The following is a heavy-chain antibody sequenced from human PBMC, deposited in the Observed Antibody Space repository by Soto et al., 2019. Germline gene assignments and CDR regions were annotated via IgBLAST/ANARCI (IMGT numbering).Heavy chain of an antibody. Sequence: GGSLRLSCGASVFTFNSHGMHWVRQAPGKGLEWVAVISYEGSNNFYAESVKGRFTISRDNSKNTLYLQMNSLRREDTAVYYCARGAEYQLLSRDYFYGMDVWGQGTTVTV. CDR3: ARGAEYQLLSRDYFYGMDV. CDR2: ISYEGSNN. V-gene: IGHV3-30*03. D-gene: IGHD2-2*01. J-gene: IGHJ6*02. CDR1: VFTFNSHG.